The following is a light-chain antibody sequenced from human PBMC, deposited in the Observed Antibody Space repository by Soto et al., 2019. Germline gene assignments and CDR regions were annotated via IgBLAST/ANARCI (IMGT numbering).Light chain of an antibody. Sequence: DIQMTQSPSSLSASVGDRVTIICRASQNISSYLNWYQQKPGKAPKLLIYAASSLQSGVPSRFSGSGSGTDFTLTIRSLQPEDLANYYCQQSHGTPYTFGQGTQLEIK. CDR2: AAS. J-gene: IGKJ2*01. CDR1: QNISSY. CDR3: QQSHGTPYT. V-gene: IGKV1-39*01.